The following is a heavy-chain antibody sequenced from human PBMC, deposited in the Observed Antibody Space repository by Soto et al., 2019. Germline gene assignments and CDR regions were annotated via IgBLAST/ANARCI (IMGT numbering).Heavy chain of an antibody. D-gene: IGHD6-13*01. CDR2: IWYDGSNK. CDR3: ARDLRRFGAEAGKNQGGGMDS. CDR1: GFTFSSYG. Sequence: QVQLVESGGGVVQPGRSLRLSCAASGFTFSSYGMHWVRQAPGKGLEWVAVIWYDGSNKYYADSVKGRFTISRDNSKNVLYRHMDGLSGEASAVSVSARDLRRFGAEAGKNQGGGMDSWGHGTTVTVSS. J-gene: IGHJ6*02. V-gene: IGHV3-33*01.